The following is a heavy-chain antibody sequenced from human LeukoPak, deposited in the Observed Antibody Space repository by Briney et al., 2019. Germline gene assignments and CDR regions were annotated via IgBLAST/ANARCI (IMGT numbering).Heavy chain of an antibody. CDR2: IYYSGST. J-gene: IGHJ6*02. D-gene: IGHD3-3*01. CDR1: GGSISSYY. Sequence: SETLSLTCTVSGGSISSYYWSWIRQPPGKGLEWIGYIYYSGSTNYNPSLKSRVTISVDTSKNQFSLKLSSVTAADTAVYYCAGDRAADFWGGYYAGMDVWGQETTVTVAS. V-gene: IGHV4-59*12. CDR3: AGDRAADFWGGYYAGMDV.